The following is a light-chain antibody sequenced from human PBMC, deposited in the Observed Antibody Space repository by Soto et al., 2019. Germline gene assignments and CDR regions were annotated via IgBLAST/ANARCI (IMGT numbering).Light chain of an antibody. CDR3: QQRSNWPLT. V-gene: IGKV3-11*01. CDR2: DAS. CDR1: QSVSSY. Sequence: EIVLTQSPATLSLSPGERATLSCRASQSVSSYLAWYQQKPGQAPKLLIYDASNRATGIPARFSGSGSGTDFTLTITSLEPEDSAVYYWQQRSNWPLTFGGGTKVEIK. J-gene: IGKJ4*01.